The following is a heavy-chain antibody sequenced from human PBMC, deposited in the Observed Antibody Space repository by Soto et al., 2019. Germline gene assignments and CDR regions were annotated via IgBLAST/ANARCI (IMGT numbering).Heavy chain of an antibody. V-gene: IGHV1-69*13. CDR1: GGTFSSYA. Sequence: ASVKVSCKASGGTFSSYAISWVRQAPGQGLEWMGGIIPIFGTANYAQKFQGRVTITADESTSTAYMELSSLRSEDTAVYYCAGGMIRGVIITYYYYGMDVWGQGTTVTVSS. CDR2: IIPIFGTA. J-gene: IGHJ6*02. CDR3: AGGMIRGVIITYYYYGMDV. D-gene: IGHD3-10*01.